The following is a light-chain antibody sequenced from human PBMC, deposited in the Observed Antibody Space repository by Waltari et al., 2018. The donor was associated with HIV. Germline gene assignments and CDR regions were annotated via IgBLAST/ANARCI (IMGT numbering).Light chain of an antibody. CDR2: NNN. V-gene: IGLV1-44*01. CDR1: DSNIGRNT. CDR3: ATWDDSLRGRV. Sequence: QSVLTQPPSASGTPGQRVSISCSGTDSNIGRNTVNWYQHLPGPAPKLLMYNNNERPSGVPDLLSGSKSRTSASLAISGLQSYDEANYYCATWDDSLRGRVFGGGTKLTVL. J-gene: IGLJ3*02.